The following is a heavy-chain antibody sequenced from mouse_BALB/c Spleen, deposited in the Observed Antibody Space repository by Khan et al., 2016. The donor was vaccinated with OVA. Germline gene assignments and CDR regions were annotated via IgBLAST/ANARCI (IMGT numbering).Heavy chain of an antibody. CDR3: ARGAGTTYGMDY. CDR2: ILPGRGNI. CDR1: GYTFSSYW. V-gene: IGHV1-9*01. Sequence: VQLQESGAELMKPGASVKISCKATGYTFSSYWIEWVKQRPGHGLEWIGEILPGRGNINYNEKFKGQATFTADTSSNIAYMQLISLTSEDSAVSYCARGAGTTYGMDYWGQGTTVTVSS. D-gene: IGHD4-1*01. J-gene: IGHJ4*01.